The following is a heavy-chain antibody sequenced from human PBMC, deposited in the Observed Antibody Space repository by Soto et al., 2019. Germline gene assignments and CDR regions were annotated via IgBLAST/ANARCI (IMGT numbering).Heavy chain of an antibody. CDR2: ISTTSNTI. V-gene: IGHV3-48*02. CDR3: ARVRQIYYYYDMDV. Sequence: PGGSLRLSCAASSFTFSTYSMNWVRQAPGKGLEWVAYISTTSNTIYYADSVKGRFTIFRDNARDSLYLRMHSLRDEDTAVYYCARVRQIYYYYDMDVWGQGTTVTVSS. CDR1: SFTFSTYS. J-gene: IGHJ6*02.